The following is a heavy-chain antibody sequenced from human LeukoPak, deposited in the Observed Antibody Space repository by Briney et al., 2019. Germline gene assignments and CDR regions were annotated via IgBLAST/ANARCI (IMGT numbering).Heavy chain of an antibody. V-gene: IGHV3-53*01. CDR2: IYSGGST. Sequence: GGSLRLSCAASGFTVSSNYMSWVRQAPGKGLEWVSVIYSGGSTYYADSVKGRFTISRDNSKNTLYLQMNSLRAEDTAVYYCAKDRVYDFWSGYYFDYWGQGTLVTVSS. D-gene: IGHD3-3*01. CDR3: AKDRVYDFWSGYYFDY. CDR1: GFTVSSNY. J-gene: IGHJ4*02.